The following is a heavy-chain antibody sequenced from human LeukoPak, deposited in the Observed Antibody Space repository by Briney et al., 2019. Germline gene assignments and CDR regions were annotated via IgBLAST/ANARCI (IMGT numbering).Heavy chain of an antibody. J-gene: IGHJ4*02. CDR2: MWYDGSNK. Sequence: GRSLRLSCAASGFTFSSYGMHWVRQAPGKGLEWVAVMWYDGSNKYYADSVKGRFTISRDNSKNTLYLQMNSLRAEDTAVYYCARDRHGDPDYWGQGTLVTVSS. CDR1: GFTFSSYG. D-gene: IGHD4-17*01. CDR3: ARDRHGDPDY. V-gene: IGHV3-33*01.